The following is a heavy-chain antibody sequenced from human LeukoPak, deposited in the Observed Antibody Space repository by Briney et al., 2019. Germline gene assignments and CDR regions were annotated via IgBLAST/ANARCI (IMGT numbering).Heavy chain of an antibody. CDR2: INHSGST. D-gene: IGHD6-13*01. Sequence: SETLSLTCTVSGASINSGTYYWSWIRQPPGKGLEWIGEINHSGSTNYNPSLKSRVTISVDTSKNQFSLKLSSVTAADTAVYYCARAHYSSSWYDYWGQGTLVTVSS. V-gene: IGHV4-39*07. CDR3: ARAHYSSSWYDY. CDR1: GASINSGTYY. J-gene: IGHJ4*02.